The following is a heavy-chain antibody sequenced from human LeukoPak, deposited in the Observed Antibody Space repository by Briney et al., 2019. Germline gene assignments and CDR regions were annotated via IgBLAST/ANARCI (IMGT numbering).Heavy chain of an antibody. CDR1: GGSISSSSHY. D-gene: IGHD6-13*01. J-gene: IGHJ4*02. CDR3: ARENYSSSWYAASFDY. CDR2: IYTSGST. Sequence: SETLSLTCTVSGGSISSSSHYWAWIRQPPGEGLEWIGRIYTSGSTNYNPSLKSRLTMSVDTSKTQFSLKLSSVTTADTAVYYCARENYSSSWYAASFDYWGQGTLVTVSS. V-gene: IGHV4-39*07.